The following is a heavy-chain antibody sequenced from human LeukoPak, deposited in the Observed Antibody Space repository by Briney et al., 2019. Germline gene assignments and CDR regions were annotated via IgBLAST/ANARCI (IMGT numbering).Heavy chain of an antibody. V-gene: IGHV1-2*02. CDR1: GYTFTGYY. CDR3: ARHGWLGELLPPGWFDP. J-gene: IGHJ5*02. CDR2: INPDSGGT. D-gene: IGHD3-10*01. Sequence: GASVKVSCKASGYTFTGYYMHWVRQAPGQGLEWMGWINPDSGGTNYAQKFQGRVTMTRDTSISTAYLDLSRLRYDDTAVYYCARHGWLGELLPPGWFDPWGQGTLVTVSS.